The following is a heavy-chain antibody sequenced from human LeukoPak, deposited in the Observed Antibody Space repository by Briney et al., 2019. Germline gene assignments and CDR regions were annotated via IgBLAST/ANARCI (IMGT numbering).Heavy chain of an antibody. Sequence: GGSLRLSCAASGLTFSSSALSWVRQAPGKGLQWVSSISGSGLQTRYADSVKGRFTVSRDNSKNTLYLQMDSLRAEDTAVYYCAKGAHLTMPPDYWGQGTLVTVSS. D-gene: IGHD2-2*01. CDR3: AKGAHLTMPPDY. CDR1: GLTFSSSA. CDR2: ISGSGLQT. V-gene: IGHV3-23*01. J-gene: IGHJ4*02.